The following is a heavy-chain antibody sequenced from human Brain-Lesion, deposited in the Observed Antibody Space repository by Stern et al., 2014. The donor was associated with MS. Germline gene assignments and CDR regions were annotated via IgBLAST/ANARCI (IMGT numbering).Heavy chain of an antibody. V-gene: IGHV4-4*02. CDR1: GGSISSGNW. CDR2: MYHSGIH. CDR3: ASNRGSGSFFDS. Sequence: QVQLQESGPGLVKPSGTLSLTCAVSGGSISSGNWWSWVRQSPGKRLEWIGEMYHSGIHNYNPSLESRVSISIDKSKNQFSLKVYSLTAADTAVYYCASNRGSGSFFDSWGQGSLVTVSS. J-gene: IGHJ4*02. D-gene: IGHD1-26*01.